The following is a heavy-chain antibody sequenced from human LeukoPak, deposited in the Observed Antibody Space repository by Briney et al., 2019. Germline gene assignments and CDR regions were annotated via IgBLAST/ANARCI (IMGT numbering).Heavy chain of an antibody. V-gene: IGHV3-49*04. CDR1: GFTFSSYP. CDR3: TRDRGAYNLYDY. CDR2: IRSKAYGETA. J-gene: IGHJ4*02. D-gene: IGHD1-1*01. Sequence: GGSLRLSCSASGFTFSSYPIHWVRQAPGKGLEWVGFIRSKAYGETADYAASVKGRFTISRDDCKAIAYLQMNSLKTEDTAVYHCTRDRGAYNLYDYWGQGTLVTVSS.